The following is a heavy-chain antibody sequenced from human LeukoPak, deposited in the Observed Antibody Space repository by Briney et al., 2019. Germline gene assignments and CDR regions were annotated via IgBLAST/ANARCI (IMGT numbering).Heavy chain of an antibody. CDR1: GGSISSGGYY. CDR3: ARGYSYGYNWFDP. J-gene: IGHJ5*02. Sequence: SETLSLTCTVSGGSISSGGYYWSWVRQHPGTGLEWVGYIYYSGSTYYNPSIKSRVTISVDTSKNQFSLKLSSVTAADTAVYYCARGYSYGYNWFDPWGQGTLVTVSS. CDR2: IYYSGST. D-gene: IGHD5-18*01. V-gene: IGHV4-31*03.